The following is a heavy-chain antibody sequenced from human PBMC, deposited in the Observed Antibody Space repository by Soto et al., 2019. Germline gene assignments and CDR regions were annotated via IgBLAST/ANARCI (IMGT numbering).Heavy chain of an antibody. Sequence: ASVKVSCKASGYIFTAYSMHWVRQAPGQGLEWMGVVNPSGGSTNYAQKFQGRITMTRDTSTSTVYMDLSSLTSEDTAVCYCAREENCSDGICYSEYFQRWGQGTLVTVSS. CDR3: AREENCSDGICYSEYFQR. CDR2: VNPSGGST. V-gene: IGHV1-46*01. CDR1: GYIFTAYS. J-gene: IGHJ1*01. D-gene: IGHD2-15*01.